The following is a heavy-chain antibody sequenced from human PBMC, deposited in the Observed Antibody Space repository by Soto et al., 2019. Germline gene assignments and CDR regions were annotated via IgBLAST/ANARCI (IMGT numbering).Heavy chain of an antibody. D-gene: IGHD6-13*01. V-gene: IGHV3-21*01. CDR3: ARARYSSSWYVDY. Sequence: GVLRLSCAASGFTFSSYSMNWVLHAPGKGLEWVSSISSSSSYIYYADSVKGRFTISRDNAKNSLYLQMNSLRAEDTAVYYCARARYSSSWYVDYWGQGTLVTVSS. CDR2: ISSSSSYI. J-gene: IGHJ4*02. CDR1: GFTFSSYS.